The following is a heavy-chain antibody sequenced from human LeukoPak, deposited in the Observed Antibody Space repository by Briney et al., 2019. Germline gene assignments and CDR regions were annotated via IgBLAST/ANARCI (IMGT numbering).Heavy chain of an antibody. V-gene: IGHV3-33*01. J-gene: IGHJ4*02. D-gene: IGHD3-22*01. Sequence: GRSLRLSCAASGFTFSSYGMHWVRQAPGKGLEWVAVIWYDGSNKYYADSVKGRFTISRDNSQNTLYLQMNSLRAEDTAVYYCARDGYYYDSSGPDYWGQGTLVTVSS. CDR3: ARDGYYYDSSGPDY. CDR2: IWYDGSNK. CDR1: GFTFSSYG.